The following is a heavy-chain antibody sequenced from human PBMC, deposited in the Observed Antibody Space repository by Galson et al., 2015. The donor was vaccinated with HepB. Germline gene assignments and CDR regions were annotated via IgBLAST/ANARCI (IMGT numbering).Heavy chain of an antibody. J-gene: IGHJ5*02. V-gene: IGHV3-43*01. D-gene: IGHD2-2*01. CDR3: AKGGAVVVPAARNWFDP. CDR2: ISWDGGST. Sequence: HWVRQAPGKGLEWVSLISWDGGSTYYADSVKGRFTISRDNSKNSLYLQMNSLRTEDTALYYCAKGGAVVVPAARNWFDPWGQGTLVTVSS.